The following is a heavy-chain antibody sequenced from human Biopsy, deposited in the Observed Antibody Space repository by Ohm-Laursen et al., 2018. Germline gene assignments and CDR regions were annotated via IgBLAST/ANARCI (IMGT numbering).Heavy chain of an antibody. CDR2: IYYSGST. CDR1: GGSIGSFF. J-gene: IGHJ4*02. D-gene: IGHD1-26*01. Sequence: TLSLTCTVSGGSIGSFFWSWIRQPPGKGLEWIGYIYYSGSTNYNPSLRSRVTISVDRSKNQFSLELSSVTAADTAVYYCARVGAGAPSIDYFDYWGQGARVTVSS. V-gene: IGHV4-59*01. CDR3: ARVGAGAPSIDYFDY.